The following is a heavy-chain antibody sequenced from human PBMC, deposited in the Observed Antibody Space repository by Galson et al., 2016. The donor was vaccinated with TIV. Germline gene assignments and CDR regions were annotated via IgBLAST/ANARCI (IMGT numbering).Heavy chain of an antibody. J-gene: IGHJ5*02. CDR3: ARGSLDL. CDR1: GFTFSDYY. Sequence: SLRLSCAVSGFTFSDYYMVWVRQAPGKGLQWVSYISSTGFLTNYADSVKGRFTVSRDNAKDSVFLQMNSLTAEDTAVYYCARGSLDLWGQGTLVTVYS. V-gene: IGHV3-11*05. CDR2: ISSTGFLT.